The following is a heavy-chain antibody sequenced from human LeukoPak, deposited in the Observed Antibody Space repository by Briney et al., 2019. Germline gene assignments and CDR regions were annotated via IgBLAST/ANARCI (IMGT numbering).Heavy chain of an antibody. Sequence: GGSLRLSCAASGFTFSSYGMHWVRQAPGKGLEWVAFIRYDGSNKYYADSVKGRFTISRDNSKNTLYLQMNGLRAEDTAVYYCARYSAYGSGSYSPLFDYWGQGTLVTVSS. D-gene: IGHD3-10*01. CDR2: IRYDGSNK. V-gene: IGHV3-30*02. CDR1: GFTFSSYG. J-gene: IGHJ4*02. CDR3: ARYSAYGSGSYSPLFDY.